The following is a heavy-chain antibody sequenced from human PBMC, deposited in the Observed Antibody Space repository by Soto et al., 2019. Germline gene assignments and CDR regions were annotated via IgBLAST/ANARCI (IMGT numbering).Heavy chain of an antibody. CDR3: ARLAGDYSNYIRYFDY. Sequence: SETLSLTCTVSGGTISSSSYYWGWIRQPPGQGLEWLGSIYYGGRSYYNSSLKSRVTISVDTAKNQFSLKLSSVTAADTAVYYCARLAGDYSNYIRYFDYWGQGTLVTVSS. CDR1: GGTISSSSYY. V-gene: IGHV4-39*01. D-gene: IGHD4-4*01. CDR2: IYYGGRS. J-gene: IGHJ4*02.